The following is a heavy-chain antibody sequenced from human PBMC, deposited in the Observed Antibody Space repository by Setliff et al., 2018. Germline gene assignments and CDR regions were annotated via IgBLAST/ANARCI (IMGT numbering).Heavy chain of an antibody. V-gene: IGHV1-18*01. J-gene: IGHJ4*02. D-gene: IGHD6-13*01. CDR1: GYPFISYD. CDR2: MNPNNGKT. CDR3: ARDAPYTNTWRYFDH. Sequence: ASVKVSCKASGYPFISYDINWVRQAPGQGLEWMGWMNPNNGKTEYSQKVQGRVTMTTDRSTSTIYMELRSLRSDDTAMYYCARDAPYTNTWRYFDHWGQGTLVTVSS.